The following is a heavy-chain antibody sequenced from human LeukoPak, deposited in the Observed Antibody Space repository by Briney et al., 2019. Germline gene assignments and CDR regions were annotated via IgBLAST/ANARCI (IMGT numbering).Heavy chain of an antibody. J-gene: IGHJ4*02. V-gene: IGHV3-23*01. CDR2: ISGTGGAT. Sequence: GGSLRLSCAASGFTFSNYAMSWVRQAPGKGLEWVSVISGTGGATYYADSVRGRFTISRDDPKNTLYLQMNSLRAEDTAVYYCAKALPWIHLTLDYWGQGTLVTVSS. D-gene: IGHD5-18*01. CDR1: GFTFSNYA. CDR3: AKALPWIHLTLDY.